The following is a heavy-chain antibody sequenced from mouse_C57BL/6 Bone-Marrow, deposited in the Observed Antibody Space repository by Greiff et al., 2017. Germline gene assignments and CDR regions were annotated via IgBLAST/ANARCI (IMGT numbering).Heavy chain of an antibody. V-gene: IGHV1-26*01. Sequence: VQLQQSGPELVKPGASVKISCKASGYTFTDYYMNWVKQSHGKSLEWIGDINPNNGGTSYNQKFKGKATLTVDKSSSTAYMELRSLTSEDSAVYYCARDDGYYGGYWYFDVWGTGTTVTVSS. CDR1: GYTFTDYY. CDR2: INPNNGGT. D-gene: IGHD2-3*01. CDR3: ARDDGYYGGYWYFDV. J-gene: IGHJ1*03.